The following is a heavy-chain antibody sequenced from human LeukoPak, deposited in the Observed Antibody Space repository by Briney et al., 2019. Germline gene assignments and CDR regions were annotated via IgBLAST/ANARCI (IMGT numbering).Heavy chain of an antibody. D-gene: IGHD6-19*01. Sequence: SETLSLTCTVSGGSISSGDYYWSWIRQPPGKGLEWIGYIYYSGSTYYNPSLKSRVTISVDTSNNQFSLKLSSVTAADTAVYYCAGEEVAGKGGYNRFDPWGQGTLVTVSS. CDR3: AGEEVAGKGGYNRFDP. CDR1: GGSISSGDYY. J-gene: IGHJ5*02. V-gene: IGHV4-30-4*08. CDR2: IYYSGST.